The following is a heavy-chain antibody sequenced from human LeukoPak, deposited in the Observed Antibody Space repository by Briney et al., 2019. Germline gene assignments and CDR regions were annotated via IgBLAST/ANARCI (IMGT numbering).Heavy chain of an antibody. CDR3: ARVPGRPAAVFDY. Sequence: SETLSLTCAVYGGSLSGFSWSWIRQPPGKGLEWIGELNHSGSTNYNPSLKSRVTISVDTSKNQLSLKLSSVTAADSAFYYCARVPGRPAAVFDYWGQGTLVTVSS. CDR1: GGSLSGFS. D-gene: IGHD2-2*01. V-gene: IGHV4-34*01. J-gene: IGHJ4*02. CDR2: LNHSGST.